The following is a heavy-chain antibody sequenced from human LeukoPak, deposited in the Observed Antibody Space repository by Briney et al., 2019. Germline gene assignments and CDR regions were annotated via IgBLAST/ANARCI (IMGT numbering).Heavy chain of an antibody. Sequence: GGSLRLSCAASGFTFSRYAMHWVRQAPGKGLVWVSRINGEGRSTSHADSVKGRFTISRDNAKNTLYLQMNSLRAEDTAVYYCAREANSGYSSGDDAFDIRGQGTMVTVSS. CDR1: GFTFSRYA. CDR2: INGEGRST. J-gene: IGHJ3*02. D-gene: IGHD6-19*01. V-gene: IGHV3-74*01. CDR3: AREANSGYSSGDDAFDI.